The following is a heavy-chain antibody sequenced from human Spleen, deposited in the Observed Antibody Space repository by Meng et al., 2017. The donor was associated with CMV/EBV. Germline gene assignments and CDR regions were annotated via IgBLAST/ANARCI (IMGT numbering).Heavy chain of an antibody. J-gene: IGHJ4*02. Sequence: VDRVQSESEVNTPGASVQVSCTAYGYTFNSYGISWVRPAPGQGFEGMGWISAYNGNTTYAQKVQCSVTMTTATTTSTVYMELRSLRSDDTSVYYCARDGISSWYVREFDYWGQGTLVTVSS. CDR1: GYTFNSYG. CDR2: ISAYNGNT. V-gene: IGHV1-18*01. D-gene: IGHD6-13*01. CDR3: ARDGISSWYVREFDY.